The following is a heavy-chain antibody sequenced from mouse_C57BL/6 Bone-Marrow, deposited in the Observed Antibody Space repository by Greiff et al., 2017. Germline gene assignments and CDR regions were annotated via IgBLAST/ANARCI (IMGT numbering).Heavy chain of an antibody. CDR3: ARQLRLRDYAMDY. D-gene: IGHD3-2*02. Sequence: EVQGVESGGDLVKPGGSLKLSCAASGFTFSSYGMSWVRQTPDKRLEWVATISSGGSYTYYPDSVKGRFTISRDNAKNTLYLQMSSLKSEDTAMYYCARQLRLRDYAMDYWGQGTSVTVSS. CDR2: ISSGGSYT. V-gene: IGHV5-6*01. CDR1: GFTFSSYG. J-gene: IGHJ4*01.